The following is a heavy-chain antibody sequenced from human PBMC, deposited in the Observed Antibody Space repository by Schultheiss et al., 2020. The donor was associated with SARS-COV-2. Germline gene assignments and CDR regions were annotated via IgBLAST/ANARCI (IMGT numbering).Heavy chain of an antibody. CDR1: GYSFTSYW. Sequence: KISCKGSGYSFTSYWIGWVRQAPGQGLEWMGRIIPILGIANYAQKFQGRVTITADKSTSTAYMELSSLRSEDTAVYYCARHPSDWIDPWGQGTLVTVSS. CDR3: ARHPSDWIDP. CDR2: IIPILGIA. V-gene: IGHV1-69*02. J-gene: IGHJ5*02.